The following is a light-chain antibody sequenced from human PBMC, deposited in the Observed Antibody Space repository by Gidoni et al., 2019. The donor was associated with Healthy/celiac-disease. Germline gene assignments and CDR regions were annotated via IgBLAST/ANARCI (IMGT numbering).Light chain of an antibody. CDR1: QSVSGSY. CDR3: QQYGSSPGT. J-gene: IGKJ1*01. V-gene: IGKV3-20*01. CDR2: GAS. Sequence: IVLTQSPGTLSLSPGERATLSCRASQSVSGSYLAWYQQKPGQAPRLLIYGASSRATGIPDRFSGSGSGTDFTLTINRLEPEDFAVYYCQQYGSSPGTFGQGTKVEIK.